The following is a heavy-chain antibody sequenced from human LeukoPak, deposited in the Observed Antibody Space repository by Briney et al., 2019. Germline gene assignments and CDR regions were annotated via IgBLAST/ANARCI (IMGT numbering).Heavy chain of an antibody. V-gene: IGHV3-30*04. CDR1: GFTFSSYV. CDR2: ISYDGSNE. Sequence: GGSLRLSCAASGFTFSSYVMHWVRQAPGKGLEWVAIISYDGSNEYYADSVKGRFTISRDNSKNTLYLQMNSLRAEDTAVYYCAKDLRGGYSRWSHFDYWGQGTLVTVSS. D-gene: IGHD5-18*01. J-gene: IGHJ4*02. CDR3: AKDLRGGYSRWSHFDY.